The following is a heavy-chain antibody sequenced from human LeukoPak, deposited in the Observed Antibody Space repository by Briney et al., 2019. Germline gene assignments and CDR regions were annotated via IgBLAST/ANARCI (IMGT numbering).Heavy chain of an antibody. Sequence: ASVKVSCKASGYTFIDYYLQWVRQAPGQGLEWMGWISAYNGNTKYAQKLQGRVTMTTDTSTSTAYMELRSLRSDDTAVYYCAREGYYYDSSGYSDYWGQGTLVTVSS. D-gene: IGHD3-22*01. CDR1: GYTFIDYY. J-gene: IGHJ4*02. CDR3: AREGYYYDSSGYSDY. V-gene: IGHV1-18*04. CDR2: ISAYNGNT.